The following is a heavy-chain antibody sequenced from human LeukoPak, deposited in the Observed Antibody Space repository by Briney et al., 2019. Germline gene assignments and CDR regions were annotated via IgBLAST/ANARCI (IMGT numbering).Heavy chain of an antibody. V-gene: IGHV3-23*01. Sequence: QSGGSLRLSCAASAITFSTYAMSWVRQAPGKGLECVSVISGGAGSTYYADSVKGRFAISRDNSKNTLYLQMNSLRAEDTAVYYCAKDKYNFWSGSNYYYMDVWGKGTTVTVSS. CDR3: AKDKYNFWSGSNYYYMDV. CDR1: AITFSTYA. D-gene: IGHD3-3*01. J-gene: IGHJ6*03. CDR2: ISGGAGST.